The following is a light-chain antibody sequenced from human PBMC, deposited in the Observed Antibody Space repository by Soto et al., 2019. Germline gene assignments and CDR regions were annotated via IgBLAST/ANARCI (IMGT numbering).Light chain of an antibody. J-gene: IGLJ2*01. CDR2: EVD. Sequence: QSALTQPASVSGSPGQSITISCTGTSSDVGGYNYVSWFQQHPGEAPKLMIYEVDYRPSGISDRFSAFKSGNTASLTISGLQAEDEADYYCATWDDSLNRLLVFGGGTKVTVL. CDR3: ATWDDSLNRLLV. CDR1: SSDVGGYNY. V-gene: IGLV2-14*01.